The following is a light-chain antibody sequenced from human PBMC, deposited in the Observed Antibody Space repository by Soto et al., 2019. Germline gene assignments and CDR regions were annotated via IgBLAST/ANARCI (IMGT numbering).Light chain of an antibody. J-gene: IGKJ1*01. V-gene: IGKV1-5*01. CDR2: DAS. CDR1: QSISSW. Sequence: DIPMTQSPSTLSASVGDRVTITCRASQSISSWLAWYQQKPGKAPKLLIYDASSLESGVPSMFSVSGSGTEFTLTISSLHPDAFAPFYCQQYNSYAGTFGQGTKVDIK. CDR3: QQYNSYAGT.